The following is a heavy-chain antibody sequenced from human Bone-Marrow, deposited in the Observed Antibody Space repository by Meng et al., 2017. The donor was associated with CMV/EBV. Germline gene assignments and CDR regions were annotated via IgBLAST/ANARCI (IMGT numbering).Heavy chain of an antibody. J-gene: IGHJ6*02. D-gene: IGHD5-12*01. Sequence: GESLKISCVASGFSCDDYGMTWVRQAPGKGLEWVSGINWNDDSATYADSVRGRFIISRDNVRKSLYLQMNNLRTGDTAVYYCARVQWLPMSQNYFRYFGLDVWGQGTTVTVSS. CDR2: INWNDDSA. V-gene: IGHV3-20*04. CDR1: GFSCDDYG. CDR3: ARVQWLPMSQNYFRYFGLDV.